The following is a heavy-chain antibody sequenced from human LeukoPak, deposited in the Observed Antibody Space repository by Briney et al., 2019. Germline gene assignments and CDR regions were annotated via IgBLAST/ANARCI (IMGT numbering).Heavy chain of an antibody. CDR3: ANIGDGGFDY. Sequence: PERSLRLSCAASGFTFSSYGMHWVRQAPGKGLEWVAFIRYDGSNKYYADSVKGRFTISRDNSKNTLYLQMNSLRAEDTAVYYCANIGDGGFDYWGQGTLVTVSS. D-gene: IGHD3-10*01. CDR1: GFTFSSYG. J-gene: IGHJ4*02. V-gene: IGHV3-30*02. CDR2: IRYDGSNK.